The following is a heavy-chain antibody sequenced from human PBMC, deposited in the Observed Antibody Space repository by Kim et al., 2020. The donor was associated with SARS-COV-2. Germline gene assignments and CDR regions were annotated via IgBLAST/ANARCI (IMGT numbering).Heavy chain of an antibody. D-gene: IGHD6-13*01. J-gene: IGHJ4*02. V-gene: IGHV4-39*01. Sequence: TPSLGLRVTISVDTPKNQFSLRMSSVTAADTAVYYCARPIKQLVRGHLEYWGQGTLVTVSS. CDR3: ARPIKQLVRGHLEY.